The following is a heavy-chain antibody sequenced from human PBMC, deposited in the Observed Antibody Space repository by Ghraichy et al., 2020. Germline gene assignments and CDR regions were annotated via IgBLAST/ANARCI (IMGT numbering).Heavy chain of an antibody. Sequence: SQTLSLTCTVSSGSISSSAYYWDWIRQPPGKGLEWIGSFSYGGSTYYSPSLKSRVTISADTSTNQFSLKLSSVAAADTAVYYCARHSFRGAPTYWGQGTLVTVSS. V-gene: IGHV4-39*01. CDR2: FSYGGST. CDR1: SGSISSSAYY. D-gene: IGHD3-3*02. CDR3: ARHSFRGAPTY. J-gene: IGHJ4*02.